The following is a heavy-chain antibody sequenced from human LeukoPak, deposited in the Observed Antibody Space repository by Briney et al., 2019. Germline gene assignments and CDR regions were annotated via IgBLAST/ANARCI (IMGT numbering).Heavy chain of an antibody. Sequence: GGSLRLSCAASGFTFSSYWMSRVRQAPGKGLEWVANIKQDGSEKYYVDSVKGRFTISRDNAKNTLYLQMNSLRAEDTAVYYCAKDKWAPTVTTFYNYWGQGTLVTVSS. CDR2: IKQDGSEK. D-gene: IGHD4-17*01. CDR1: GFTFSSYW. V-gene: IGHV3-7*03. J-gene: IGHJ4*02. CDR3: AKDKWAPTVTTFYNY.